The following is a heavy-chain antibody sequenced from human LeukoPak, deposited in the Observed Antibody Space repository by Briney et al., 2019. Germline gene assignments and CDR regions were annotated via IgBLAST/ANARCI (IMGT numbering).Heavy chain of an antibody. CDR1: GFTFSSYS. V-gene: IGHV4-34*01. D-gene: IGHD5-24*01. CDR3: ARGQGRREMATY. CDR2: INHSGST. J-gene: IGHJ4*02. Sequence: GSLRLSCAASGFTFSSYSMNWIRQPPGKGLEWIGEINHSGSTNYNPSLKSRVTISVDTSKNQFSLKLSSVTAADTAVYYCARGQGRREMATYWGQGTLVTVSS.